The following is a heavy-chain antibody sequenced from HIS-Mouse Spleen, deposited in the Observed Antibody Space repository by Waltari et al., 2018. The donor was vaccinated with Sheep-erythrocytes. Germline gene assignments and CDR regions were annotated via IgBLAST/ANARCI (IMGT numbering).Heavy chain of an antibody. CDR3: PQTGATTPHFDY. V-gene: IGHV1-69*04. J-gene: IGHJ4*02. CDR2: IIPIRGIA. CDR1: GGTFSSYA. Sequence: QVQLVQSGAEVKKPGSSVKVSCKASGGTFSSYAISWVRQAPGQGLEWMGRIIPIRGIANYAQKFQGRVTITADKSTSTAYMELSSLRSEDTAVYYCPQTGATTPHFDYWGQGTLVTVSS. D-gene: IGHD1-26*01.